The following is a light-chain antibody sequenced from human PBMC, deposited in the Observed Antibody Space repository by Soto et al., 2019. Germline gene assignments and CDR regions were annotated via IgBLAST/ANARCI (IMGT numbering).Light chain of an antibody. CDR1: QNVNNR. Sequence: EIVMTQPPAMLSVSPGERATLSCRASQNVNNRLAWYQQKAGQPPRLLIYGASTRATGIPARFSGSGSGTEFTLTISSLQSEDFAVYYCQHFNSWPLLFGQGTKVDI. V-gene: IGKV3-15*01. CDR2: GAS. J-gene: IGKJ1*01. CDR3: QHFNSWPLL.